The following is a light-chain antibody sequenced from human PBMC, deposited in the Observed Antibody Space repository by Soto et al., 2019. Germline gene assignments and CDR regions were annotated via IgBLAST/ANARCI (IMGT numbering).Light chain of an antibody. Sequence: DIQMTQSPSSLSASVGDRVTITCQASQDMSKHLNWYQQKPGKAPTLLIFDASKLERGVPSRFSASGSGTDFTFTISSLQSEDIASYDCQQYDALPLTFGGGTRVEI. J-gene: IGKJ4*01. CDR1: QDMSKH. CDR3: QQYDALPLT. CDR2: DAS. V-gene: IGKV1-33*01.